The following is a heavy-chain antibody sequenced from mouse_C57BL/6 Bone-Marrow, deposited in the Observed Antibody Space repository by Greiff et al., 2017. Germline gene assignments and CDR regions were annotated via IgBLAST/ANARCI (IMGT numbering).Heavy chain of an antibody. CDR3: ARSTTVVEPFYWYFDV. V-gene: IGHV1-76*01. CDR2: IYPGSGNT. Sequence: VQLQQSGAELVRPGASVKLSCKASGYTFTDYYINWVKQRPGQGLEWIARIYPGSGNTYYNEKFKGKATLTAAKSSSTAYMQLSSLTSEDSAVYFCARSTTVVEPFYWYFDVWGTGTTVTVSS. J-gene: IGHJ1*03. D-gene: IGHD1-1*01. CDR1: GYTFTDYY.